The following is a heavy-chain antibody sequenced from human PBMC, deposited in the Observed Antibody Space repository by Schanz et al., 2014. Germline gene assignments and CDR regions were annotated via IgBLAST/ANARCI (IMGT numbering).Heavy chain of an antibody. D-gene: IGHD2-15*01. J-gene: IGHJ3*01. V-gene: IGHV3-15*01. CDR1: GLTLSNVW. CDR3: TTARLGGGKCYGDGLDF. Sequence: VQLVESGGGLVKPGGSLRLSCAASGLTLSNVWMTWVRQAPGKALEWVGRIKKKSYGGTTDYAAPVQGRFTISRDDAKTTLYLQMNSLKTDATDFSYCTTARLGGGKCYGDGLDFWVQGTTVTVSS. CDR2: IKKKSYGGTT.